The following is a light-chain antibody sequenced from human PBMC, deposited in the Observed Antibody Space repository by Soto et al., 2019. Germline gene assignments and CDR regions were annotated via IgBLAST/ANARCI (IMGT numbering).Light chain of an antibody. CDR2: DAF. V-gene: IGKV1-33*01. CDR1: QDIKNY. J-gene: IGKJ4*01. Sequence: DLQMTQSPSSLSAFVGDSITITCQASQDIKNYLNWYQHKPGKAPKLLIYDAFKSDTGVPSRFSGSGSGTDFTFTINNLQPEDIATYFCQQYDSLPPTFGGGTRVEL. CDR3: QQYDSLPPT.